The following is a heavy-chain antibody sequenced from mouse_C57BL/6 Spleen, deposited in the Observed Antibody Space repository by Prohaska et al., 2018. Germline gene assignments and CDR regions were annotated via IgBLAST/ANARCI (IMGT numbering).Heavy chain of an antibody. V-gene: IGHV11-2*01. CDR2: INSDGSAI. CDR1: GFTFSGFW. CDR3: MRYGNYWYFDV. Sequence: EVQLLETGGGLVQPGGSRGLSCEGSGFTFSGFWMSWVRQTPGKTLEWIGDINSDGSAIHYASAIKDRFTIFRDNDKSTLYLQMSNVRSEDTATYFCMRYGNYWYFDVWGTGTTVTVSS. D-gene: IGHD2-1*01. J-gene: IGHJ1*03.